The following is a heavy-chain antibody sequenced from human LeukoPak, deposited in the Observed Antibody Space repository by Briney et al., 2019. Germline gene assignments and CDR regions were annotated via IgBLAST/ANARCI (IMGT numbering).Heavy chain of an antibody. CDR1: GFTFSSYW. J-gene: IGHJ4*02. CDR2: IKQDGSEK. CDR3: AREWPKAIAYYYDSSGYYDKHNLFDY. V-gene: IGHV3-7*01. D-gene: IGHD3-22*01. Sequence: GGSLRLSCAASGFTFSSYWMSWVRQALGKGLEWVANIKQDGSEKYYVDSVKGRFTISRDNAKNSLYLQMNSLRAEDTAVYYCAREWPKAIAYYYDSSGYYDKHNLFDYWGQGTLVTVSS.